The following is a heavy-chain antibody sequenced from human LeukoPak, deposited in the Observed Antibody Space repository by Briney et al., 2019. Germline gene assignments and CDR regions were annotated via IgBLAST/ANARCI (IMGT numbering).Heavy chain of an antibody. CDR2: INPRGDAT. CDR1: GNTFIGYW. CDR3: ARDSGSYSDPFDY. J-gene: IGHJ4*02. V-gene: IGHV1-46*01. Sequence: ASVKVSCKASGNTFIGYWIHWVRQAPGQGLEWMGAINPRGDATIGAQKFQGRVTITADESTSTAYMELSSLRSEDTAVYYCARDSGSYSDPFDYWGQGTLVTVSS. D-gene: IGHD1-26*01.